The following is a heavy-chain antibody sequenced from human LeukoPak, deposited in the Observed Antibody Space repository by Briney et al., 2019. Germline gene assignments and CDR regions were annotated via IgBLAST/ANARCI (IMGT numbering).Heavy chain of an antibody. D-gene: IGHD3-10*01. J-gene: IGHJ3*02. V-gene: IGHV3-66*02. CDR1: GFTFSTYS. CDR2: IYRGGST. Sequence: GGSLRLSCAASGFTFSTYSMNWVRQAPGEGLEWVSVIYRGGSTYYADSVKGRFTISRDNSKNTLYLQMNSLRAEDTAVYYCARAFNYYGSGSYPDAFDIWGQGTMVTVSS. CDR3: ARAFNYYGSGSYPDAFDI.